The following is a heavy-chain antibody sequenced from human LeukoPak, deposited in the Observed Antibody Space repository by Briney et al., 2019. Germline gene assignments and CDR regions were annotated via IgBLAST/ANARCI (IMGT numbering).Heavy chain of an antibody. D-gene: IGHD5-18*01. CDR2: ISSRSSYI. J-gene: IGHJ4*02. CDR1: GFTLSSYS. CDR3: AREGGYSYGWYFDY. V-gene: IGHV3-21*01. Sequence: GGSLRLSCAASGFTLSSYSMNWVRQAPGKGLEWVSSISSRSSYICYADSVKGRFTISRDNAKNSLYLQMNSLRAEDTAVYYCAREGGYSYGWYFDYWGQGTLVTVSS.